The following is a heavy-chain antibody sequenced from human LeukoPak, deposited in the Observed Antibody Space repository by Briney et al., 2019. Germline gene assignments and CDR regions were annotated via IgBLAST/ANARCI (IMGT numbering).Heavy chain of an antibody. CDR1: GFTFSGSA. D-gene: IGHD3-22*01. CDR3: AKDPTHYRVWDYYETIGLSY. Sequence: GGSLRLSCAASGFTFSGSALHWVRQASGKGLEWVAFIRYDGSNKYYADSVKGRFTISRDNSKNTLNLQMNSLRAEDTAVYYCAKDPTHYRVWDYYETIGLSYWGQGTLVTVSS. J-gene: IGHJ4*02. V-gene: IGHV3-30*02. CDR2: IRYDGSNK.